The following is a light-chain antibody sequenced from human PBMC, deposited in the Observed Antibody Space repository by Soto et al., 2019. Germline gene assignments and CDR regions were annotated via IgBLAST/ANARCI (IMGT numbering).Light chain of an antibody. V-gene: IGKV1-39*01. CDR2: AAS. CDR1: LSISTY. CDR3: QQSYITPYT. J-gene: IGKJ2*01. Sequence: DIQMTQSPSSLSASVGDRVTISCRASLSISTYLNWYQQKPGKAPKLLIYAASSLQSGVPSRFSRSGVWPDFTLTISSLQPEDFATYYSQQSYITPYTFGQGTKLEIK.